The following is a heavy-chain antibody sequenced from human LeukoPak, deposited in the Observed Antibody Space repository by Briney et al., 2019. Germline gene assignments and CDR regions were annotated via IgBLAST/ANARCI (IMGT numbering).Heavy chain of an antibody. CDR1: GFTVSSRY. D-gene: IGHD5-18*01. CDR3: ARVGGYSYGDAFDI. CDR2: LYSGGNT. J-gene: IGHJ3*02. V-gene: IGHV3-53*01. Sequence: GGSLRLSCAASGFTVSSRYMSWVRQAPGEGLEWVSVLYSGGNTYCADSVEGRFTVSRDNSMNTLYPQMNSLRAEDTAVYYCARVGGYSYGDAFDIWGQGTMVTVSS.